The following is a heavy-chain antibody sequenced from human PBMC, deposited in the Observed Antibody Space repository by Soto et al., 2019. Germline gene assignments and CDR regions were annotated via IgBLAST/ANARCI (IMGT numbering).Heavy chain of an antibody. V-gene: IGHV1-3*01. CDR1: GYTFTSYA. J-gene: IGHJ5*02. D-gene: IGHD2-2*02. CDR3: ARDPVPAAIMGYNWFDP. CDR2: INAGNGNT. Sequence: ASVKVSCKASGYTFTSYAMHWVRQAPGQRLEWMGWINAGNGNTKYSQKFQGRVTMTTDTSTSTAYMELRSLRSDDTAVYYCARDPVPAAIMGYNWFDPWGQGTLVTVSS.